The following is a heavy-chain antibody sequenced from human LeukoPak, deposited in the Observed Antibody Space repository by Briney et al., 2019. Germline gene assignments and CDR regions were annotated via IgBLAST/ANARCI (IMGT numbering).Heavy chain of an antibody. CDR2: IIPIFGTA. V-gene: IGHV1-69*05. D-gene: IGHD3-10*01. J-gene: IGHJ4*02. CDR1: GGTFSSYA. Sequence: SVKVSCKASGGTFSSYAISWVRQAPGQGLEWMVRIIPIFGTADYAQKFQGRVTITTDESTSTAYMELSGLRSEDTAVYYCARVRGSMVRGVIMFGVGDAWGQGTLVTVSS. CDR3: ARVRGSMVRGVIMFGVGDA.